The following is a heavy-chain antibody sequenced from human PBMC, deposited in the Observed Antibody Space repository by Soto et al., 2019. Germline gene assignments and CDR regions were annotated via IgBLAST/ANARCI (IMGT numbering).Heavy chain of an antibody. Sequence: QAQLVQSGPEVQKPGASMKVSCKASAFNLRSYSIHWVRQAPGQRLEWMGQINGDSGKPRYSHRFEGRVTFKRDTDASTATLELHSLRPEDTDVYYCGRGAGTSKIYAMGMDVWGQGTAVSVSS. CDR1: AFNLRSYS. D-gene: IGHD2-2*01. V-gene: IGHV1-3*01. J-gene: IGHJ6*02. CDR3: GRGAGTSKIYAMGMDV. CDR2: INGDSGKP.